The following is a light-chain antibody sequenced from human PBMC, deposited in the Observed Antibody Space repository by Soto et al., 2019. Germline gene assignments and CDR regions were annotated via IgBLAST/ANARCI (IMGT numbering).Light chain of an antibody. Sequence: EIVMTQSPATLSVSPGQRATLSCRASQSFSSNLAWYQQKPGQAPRLLIYGASTRATGIPARFSGSGSGTEFTLTISSLQSEDFAVYYCQQYNNWPTTFGQGTKV. V-gene: IGKV3-15*01. CDR3: QQYNNWPTT. J-gene: IGKJ1*01. CDR1: QSFSSN. CDR2: GAS.